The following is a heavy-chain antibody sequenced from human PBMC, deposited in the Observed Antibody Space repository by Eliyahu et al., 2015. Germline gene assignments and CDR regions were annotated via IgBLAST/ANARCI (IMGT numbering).Heavy chain of an antibody. D-gene: IGHD2-8*02. CDR3: AREGGEYCTGGNCFLLY. Sequence: QVQLVQSGAEVKKPGSSVKVSCRAXGXTFXRXXLNWVRQAPGQGLEWMGGITPMXGTPKYAQKFQGRVTIIADXYTTTAYMELTSLRSDDTAVYYCAREGGEYCTGGNCFLLYWGQGTLVTVSS. J-gene: IGHJ4*02. CDR1: GXTFXRXX. V-gene: IGHV1-69*01. CDR2: ITPMXGTP.